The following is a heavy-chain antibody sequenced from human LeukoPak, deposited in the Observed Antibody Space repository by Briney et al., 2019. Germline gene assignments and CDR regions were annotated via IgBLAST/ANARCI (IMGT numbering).Heavy chain of an antibody. J-gene: IGHJ6*02. CDR2: IYYSGST. V-gene: IGHV4-59*01. CDR1: GGSNSSYY. D-gene: IGHD2-2*01. CDR3: ARVVVPAAMGGMDV. Sequence: SETLSLTCTVSGGSNSSYYWSWIRQPPGKGLEWIGYIYYSGSTNYNPSLKSRATISVDTSKNQFSLKLSSVTAADTAVYYCARVVVPAAMGGMDVWGQGTTVTVSS.